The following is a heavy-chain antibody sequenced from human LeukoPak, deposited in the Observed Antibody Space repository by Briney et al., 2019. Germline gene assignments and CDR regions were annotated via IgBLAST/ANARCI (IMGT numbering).Heavy chain of an antibody. CDR3: VRHVLRFLEEKNWFDP. J-gene: IGHJ5*02. CDR1: GGSISSSSYY. D-gene: IGHD3-3*01. CDR2: IYYSGST. V-gene: IGHV4-39*01. Sequence: NPSETLSLTCTVSGGSISSSSYYWGWIRQPPGKGLEWIGSIYYSGSTYYNPSLKNRVSVSVDTSKNQFSLKLSSVTAADTALYYCVRHVLRFLEEKNWFDPWGQGTLVTVSS.